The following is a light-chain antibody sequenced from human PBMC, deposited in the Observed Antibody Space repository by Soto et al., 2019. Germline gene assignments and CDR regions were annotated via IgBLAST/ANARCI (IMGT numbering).Light chain of an antibody. CDR3: LQHNSYPLT. V-gene: IGKV1-5*03. CDR1: QSISTW. J-gene: IGKJ4*01. Sequence: IQMNQSPSTLPASVGDGVTITCRANQSISTWLAWYQQKPGKAPKLLIYKASGLESGVPSRFSGSGSGTAFTLTISSLQPDDFATYYCLQHNSYPLTFCGGTKVDNK. CDR2: KAS.